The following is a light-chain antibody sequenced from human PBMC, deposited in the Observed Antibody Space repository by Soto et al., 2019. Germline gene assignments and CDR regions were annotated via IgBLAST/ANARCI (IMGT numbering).Light chain of an antibody. Sequence: EVVMTQSPATLSVSPGDTATLSCRSSQSVSSSYLAWYQQKPGQAPRLLIYGASSGATGIPDRFSGSGSGTDWTLAVWRMGPEDFAIYYGRQYGGVPYTIEEGTKVDIK. J-gene: IGKJ2*01. CDR2: GAS. CDR1: QSVSSSY. V-gene: IGKV3-20*01. CDR3: RQYGGVPYT.